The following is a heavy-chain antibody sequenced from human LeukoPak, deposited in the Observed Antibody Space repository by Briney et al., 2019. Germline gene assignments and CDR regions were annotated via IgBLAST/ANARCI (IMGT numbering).Heavy chain of an antibody. CDR2: INPSGGST. J-gene: IGHJ3*02. CDR3: ARGGVTAYYYDSSGYSKGDAFDI. CDR1: GYTFTSYY. Sequence: ASVKVSCKASGYTFTSYYVHWVRQAPGQGLEWMGIINPSGGSTSYAQKFQGRVTMTRDTSTSTVYMELSSLRSEDTAVYYCARGGVTAYYYDSSGYSKGDAFDIWGQGTMVTVSS. D-gene: IGHD3-22*01. V-gene: IGHV1-46*01.